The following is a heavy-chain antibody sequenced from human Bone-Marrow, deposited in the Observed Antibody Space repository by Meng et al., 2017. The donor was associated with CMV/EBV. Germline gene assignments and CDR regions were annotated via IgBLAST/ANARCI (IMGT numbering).Heavy chain of an antibody. CDR2: IYYSGST. CDR3: ARDDRVVPGRYYGMDV. V-gene: IGHV4-61*01. D-gene: IGHD2-2*01. CDR1: GGSVSSGSYY. J-gene: IGHJ6*02. Sequence: SETLSLTCTVSGGSVSSGSYYWSWIRQPPGKGLEWIGYIYYSGSTNYNPSLKSRVTISVDTSKNQFSLKLSSVTAADTAVYYCARDDRVVPGRYYGMDVWGQGTTVTVSS.